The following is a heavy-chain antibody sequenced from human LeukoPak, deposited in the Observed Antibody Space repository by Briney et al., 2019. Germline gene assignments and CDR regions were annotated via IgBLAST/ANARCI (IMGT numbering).Heavy chain of an antibody. Sequence: SETLSLTCTVSGGSISSYYWSWIRQPPGKGLEWIGYIYYSGSTNYNPSLKSRVTISVDTSKNQFSLKLSSVTAADTAVYYCARTGGTRYYYDSSGYSNWFDPWGQGTLVTVSS. CDR1: GGSISSYY. V-gene: IGHV4-59*12. J-gene: IGHJ5*02. CDR3: ARTGGTRYYYDSSGYSNWFDP. D-gene: IGHD3-22*01. CDR2: IYYSGST.